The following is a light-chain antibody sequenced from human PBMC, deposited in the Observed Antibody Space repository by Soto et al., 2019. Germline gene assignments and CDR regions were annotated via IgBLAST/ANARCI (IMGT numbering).Light chain of an antibody. CDR3: QQYNIYPLT. V-gene: IGKV1D-16*01. CDR1: QDINSY. Sequence: DVQMTQSPSSLSASVGDRVTITCRASQDINSYLAWYQQKPGNAPKSLIYAASSLQTGVPSRFSGSESGTDFPLTISNLQPEDSATYYCQQYNIYPLTCGGGTKVEIK. J-gene: IGKJ4*01. CDR2: AAS.